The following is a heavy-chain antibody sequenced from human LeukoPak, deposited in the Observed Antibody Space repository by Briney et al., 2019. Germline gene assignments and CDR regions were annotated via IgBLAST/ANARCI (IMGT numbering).Heavy chain of an antibody. CDR3: ARGDLIAAAGIIDY. V-gene: IGHV1-69*04. J-gene: IGHJ4*02. CDR2: IIPILGIA. D-gene: IGHD6-13*01. CDR1: GGTFSSYA. Sequence: SVKVSCKASGGTFSSYAISWVRQAPGQGLEWMGRIIPILGIANYAQKFQGRVTMTRDTSTSTVYMELSSLRSEDTAVYYCARGDLIAAAGIIDYWGQGTLVTVSS.